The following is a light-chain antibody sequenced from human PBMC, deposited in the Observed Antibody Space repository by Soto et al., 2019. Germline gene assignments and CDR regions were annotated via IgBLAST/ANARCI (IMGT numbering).Light chain of an antibody. CDR3: NQYNRRPS. J-gene: IGKJ1*01. CDR2: GIS. Sequence: ITLTQSPATLSVSPGAKATLSCRASQSVGTYLAWYQQKPGQAPRLLIYGISTRATGIPTTFNGSGSGTDFTLPLSSLQSEDFAVDDCNQYNRRPSFGQGTKVDIK. V-gene: IGKV3-15*01. CDR1: QSVGTY.